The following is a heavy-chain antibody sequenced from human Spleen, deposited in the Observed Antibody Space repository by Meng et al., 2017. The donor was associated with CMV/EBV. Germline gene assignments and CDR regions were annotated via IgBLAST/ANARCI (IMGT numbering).Heavy chain of an antibody. J-gene: IGHJ4*02. CDR2: ISSSSSTI. CDR1: GFTFSSYS. CDR3: ARDVPLLDIVVVPAATANFDY. V-gene: IGHV3-48*04. Sequence: LSLTCAASGFTFSSYSMNWVRQAPGKGLEWVSYISSSSSTIYYADSVKGRFTISRDNAKNSLYLQMNSLRAEDTAVYYCARDVPLLDIVVVPAATANFDYWGQRTLVTVSS. D-gene: IGHD2-2*01.